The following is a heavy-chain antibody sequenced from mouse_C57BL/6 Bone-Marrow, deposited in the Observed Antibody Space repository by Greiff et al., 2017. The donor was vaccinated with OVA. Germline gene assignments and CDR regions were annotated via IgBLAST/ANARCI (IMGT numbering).Heavy chain of an antibody. CDR1: GFSLTSYG. CDR3: AKPGYCAMDY. J-gene: IGHJ4*01. Sequence: QVQLKESGPGLVAPSQSLSITCTVSGFSLTSYGVSWVRQPPGTGLEWLGLIWGDGSSNYHSALISRLSISKDNYKSHVCLELNSLRTDDTATYYGAKPGYCAMDYWGQGTSVTVSS. CDR2: IWGDGSS. V-gene: IGHV2-3*01.